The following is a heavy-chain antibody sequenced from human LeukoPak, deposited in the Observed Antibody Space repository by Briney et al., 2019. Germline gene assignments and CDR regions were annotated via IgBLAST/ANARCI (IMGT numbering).Heavy chain of an antibody. CDR2: TYYRSKWYN. CDR1: GDSVSSNSAA. J-gene: IGHJ4*02. Sequence: SQTLSLTCAISGDSVSSNSAAWNWIRQSPSRGLEWLGRTYYRSKWYNDYAVSVKSRITINPDTSKNQSSLQLNSVTPEDTAVYYCARDGDFWSGYYLGSFDYWGQGTLVTVPS. D-gene: IGHD3-3*01. V-gene: IGHV6-1*01. CDR3: ARDGDFWSGYYLGSFDY.